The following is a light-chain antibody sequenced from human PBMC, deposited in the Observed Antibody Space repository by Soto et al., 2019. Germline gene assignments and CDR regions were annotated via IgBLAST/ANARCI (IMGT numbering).Light chain of an antibody. V-gene: IGLV2-14*03. Sequence: QSALTQPASVSGSPGQSITFSCTGTSSDIGDYDYVSWYQQHPGKAPKLVIFDVSSRPSGVSNRFSGSKSGITASLTISGLQAEDEADYYCSSYTSSNTSVIFGGGTKLTVL. J-gene: IGLJ2*01. CDR2: DVS. CDR1: SSDIGDYDY. CDR3: SSYTSSNTSVI.